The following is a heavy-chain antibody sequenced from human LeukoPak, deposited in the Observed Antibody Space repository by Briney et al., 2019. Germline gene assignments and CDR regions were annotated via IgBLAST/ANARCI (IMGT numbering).Heavy chain of an antibody. CDR1: GDSISNILYY. Sequence: SETLTLTCSVPGDSISNILYYWAWIRQPPGKGLEWIGSISYSGNTFFSPSLKSRVTISVDTSKNRFSLKLTSVTAADTALYYCARDSAAITGTGDWFDPWGQGTLVTVSS. CDR3: ARDSAAITGTGDWFDP. CDR2: ISYSGNT. V-gene: IGHV4-39*07. D-gene: IGHD1-20*01. J-gene: IGHJ5*02.